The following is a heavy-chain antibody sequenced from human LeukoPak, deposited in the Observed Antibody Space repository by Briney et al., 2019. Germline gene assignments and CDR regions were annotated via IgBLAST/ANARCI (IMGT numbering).Heavy chain of an antibody. Sequence: SETLSLTCTVPGDSISSYYWSWIRQPPGKGQEWIGYIYYSGSTNYNPSLKSRVTISVDTSKNQFSLKLSSVTAADTAVYYCASQGLRFLEWLTWGQGTLVTVSS. CDR2: IYYSGST. CDR1: GDSISSYY. J-gene: IGHJ5*02. CDR3: ASQGLRFLEWLT. D-gene: IGHD3-3*01. V-gene: IGHV4-59*01.